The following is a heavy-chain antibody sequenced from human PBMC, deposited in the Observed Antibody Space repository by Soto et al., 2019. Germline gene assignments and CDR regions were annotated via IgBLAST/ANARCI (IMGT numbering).Heavy chain of an antibody. CDR3: ARDDLGIVATIFVY. V-gene: IGHV3-7*05. J-gene: IGHJ4*02. Sequence: GGSLRLSCAASGFTFRNYWMTWVRQAPGKGLEWVANIKQDGSAKHYVDSVKGRFTISRDNAKNSLFLQMNSLRAEDTAVYYYARDDLGIVATIFVYWGQGTQVTVSS. D-gene: IGHD5-12*01. CDR2: IKQDGSAK. CDR1: GFTFRNYW.